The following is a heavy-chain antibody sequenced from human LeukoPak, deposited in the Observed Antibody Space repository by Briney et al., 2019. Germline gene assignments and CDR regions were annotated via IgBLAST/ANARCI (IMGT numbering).Heavy chain of an antibody. J-gene: IGHJ6*03. CDR2: IKQDGSDK. V-gene: IGHV3-7*01. Sequence: GGSLRLSCAASGFTFSNYWMNWVRQAPGKGLECVANIKQDGSDKYYVDSVKGRFTISRDNAKSSLYLQMNSLRAEDTAVYYCAREKGNYDGYYNYYMDVWGKGTTVTVSS. CDR3: AREKGNYDGYYNYYMDV. D-gene: IGHD4-11*01. CDR1: GFTFSNYW.